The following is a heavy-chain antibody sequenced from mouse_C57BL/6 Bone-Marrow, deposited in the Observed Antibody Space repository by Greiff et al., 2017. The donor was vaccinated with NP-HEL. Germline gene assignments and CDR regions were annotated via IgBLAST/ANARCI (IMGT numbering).Heavy chain of an antibody. CDR2: ISDGGSYT. V-gene: IGHV5-4*03. Sequence: EVKVVESGGGLVKPGGSLKLSCAASGFTFSSYAMSWVRQTPGKRLEWVATISDGGSYTYYPDNVKGRCTISRDNAKNNLYLQMSHLKYEDTAMDDCARRSTTVVETTFAYWGQGTLVTVSA. CDR1: GFTFSSYA. CDR3: ARRSTTVVETTFAY. D-gene: IGHD1-1*01. J-gene: IGHJ3*01.